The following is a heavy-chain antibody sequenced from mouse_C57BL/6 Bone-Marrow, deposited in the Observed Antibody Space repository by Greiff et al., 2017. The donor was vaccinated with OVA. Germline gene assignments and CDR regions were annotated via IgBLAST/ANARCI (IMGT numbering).Heavy chain of an antibody. CDR2: SRNKANDYTT. CDR1: GFTFSDFY. Sequence: EVKLVESGGGLVQSGRSLRLSCATSGFTFSDFYMEWVRQAPGKGLEWIAASRNKANDYTTEYSASVKGRFIVSRDTSQSILYLQMNALRAEDTAIYYCARDNGGYWGQGTSVTVSS. J-gene: IGHJ4*01. D-gene: IGHD1-1*01. CDR3: ARDNGGY. V-gene: IGHV7-1*01.